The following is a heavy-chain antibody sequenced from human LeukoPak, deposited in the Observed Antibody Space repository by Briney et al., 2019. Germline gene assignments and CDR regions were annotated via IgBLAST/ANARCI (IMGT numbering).Heavy chain of an antibody. D-gene: IGHD5-12*01. CDR1: GYTFTSYY. CDR3: ARVGSGYDLPTDY. V-gene: IGHV1-46*01. CDR2: INPSGGST. Sequence: GASVKVSCKASGYTFTSYYMHWVLQAPGQGLEWMGIINPSGGSTSYAQKFQGRVTMTRDTSTSTAYMELSSLRSEDTAVYYCARVGSGYDLPTDYWGQGTLVTVSS. J-gene: IGHJ4*02.